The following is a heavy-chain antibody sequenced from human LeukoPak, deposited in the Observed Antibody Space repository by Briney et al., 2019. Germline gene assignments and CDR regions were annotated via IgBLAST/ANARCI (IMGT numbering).Heavy chain of an antibody. J-gene: IGHJ4*02. CDR1: GGTFSSYT. Sequence: SVKVSCKAYGGTFSSYTISWVRQARGQGLEWMGRIIPILGIANYAQKFQGKVTITADKSTSTTYMELSSLISEDTAVYYCARDPKWEGIAYWGQGTLVTVSS. CDR2: IIPILGIA. CDR3: ARDPKWEGIAY. D-gene: IGHD1-26*01. V-gene: IGHV1-69*02.